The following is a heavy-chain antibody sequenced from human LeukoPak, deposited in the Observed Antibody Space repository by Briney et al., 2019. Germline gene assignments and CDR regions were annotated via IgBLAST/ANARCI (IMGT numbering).Heavy chain of an antibody. J-gene: IGHJ5*02. V-gene: IGHV4-4*07. D-gene: IGHD3-10*01. CDR1: GGSINNYY. Sequence: PSETLSLTCTVSGGSINNYYWSWIRQPAGEGLQWIGRMYPSGNSNYNPSLQSRVTMSVDTSKKQFSLKLSSVTAADTAVYYCAYHGSGSYNWFDPWGQGTLVTVSS. CDR3: AYHGSGSYNWFDP. CDR2: MYPSGNS.